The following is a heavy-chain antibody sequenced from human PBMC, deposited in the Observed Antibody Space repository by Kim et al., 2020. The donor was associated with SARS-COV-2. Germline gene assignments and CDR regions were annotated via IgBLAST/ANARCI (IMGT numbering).Heavy chain of an antibody. V-gene: IGHV1-69*04. CDR1: GGTFSSYA. D-gene: IGHD6-13*01. Sequence: SVKVSCKASGGTFSSYAISWVRQAPGQGLEWMGRIIPILGIANYAQKFQGRVTITADKSTSTAYMELSSLRSEDTAVYYCAKDVSIAAAGPQGDYWGQGTLVTVSS. CDR3: AKDVSIAAAGPQGDY. J-gene: IGHJ4*02. CDR2: IIPILGIA.